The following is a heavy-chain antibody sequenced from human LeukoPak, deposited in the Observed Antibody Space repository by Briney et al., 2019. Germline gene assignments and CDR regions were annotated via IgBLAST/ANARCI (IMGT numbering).Heavy chain of an antibody. D-gene: IGHD3-22*01. V-gene: IGHV1-69*13. CDR2: IIPIFGTA. CDR3: ASPPTYYYDSSGQTREYYFDY. Sequence: ASVKVSCKASGGTFSSFAINWVRQAPGQGLEWMGGIIPIFGTANYAQKFQGRVTITADESTSTAYMELSSLRSEDTAVYYCASPPTYYYDSSGQTREYYFDYWGQGTLVTVSS. CDR1: GGTFSSFA. J-gene: IGHJ4*02.